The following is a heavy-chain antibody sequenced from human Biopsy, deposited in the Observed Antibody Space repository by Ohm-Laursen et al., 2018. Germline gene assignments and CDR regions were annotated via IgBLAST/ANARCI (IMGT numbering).Heavy chain of an antibody. CDR1: GASFNGCY. Sequence: SETLSLTCAVYGASFNGCYWSWIRQTPGKGLEWIGEINHSGRTNYNPSLKSRVTISVDTSKNQFSLKVRSVTAADTAVYYCVRGVDYYDPYHYYALDVWGQGTTVTVSS. J-gene: IGHJ6*02. CDR2: INHSGRT. CDR3: VRGVDYYDPYHYYALDV. V-gene: IGHV4-34*01. D-gene: IGHD3-22*01.